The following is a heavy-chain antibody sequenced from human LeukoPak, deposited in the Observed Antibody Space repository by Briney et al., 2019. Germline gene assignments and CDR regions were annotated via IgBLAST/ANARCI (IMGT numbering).Heavy chain of an antibody. CDR1: GFTFSDYY. CDR2: ISSSSSYT. D-gene: IGHD2-15*01. Sequence: GGPVRLSCAASGFTFSDYYMTWTRQAPGKGLEWVSYISSSSSYTNYADSVKGRFIISRDNAKNSLYLQMNSLRAEDTAVYYCARVVDYYFDYWGQGRLATVSS. V-gene: IGHV3-11*06. CDR3: ARVVDYYFDY. J-gene: IGHJ4*02.